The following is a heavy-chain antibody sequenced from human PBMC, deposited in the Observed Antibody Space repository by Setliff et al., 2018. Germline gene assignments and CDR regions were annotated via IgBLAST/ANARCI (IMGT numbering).Heavy chain of an antibody. Sequence: GGSLRLSCAASGFTISYYDMNWVRQAPGKALEWISFISHGGATKYYADSVKGRFTISRDNAKNSVFLDMNSLRVDDTATYYCARDRLTSARYWTSDYWGQGTLVTVSS. CDR1: GFTISYYD. J-gene: IGHJ4*02. D-gene: IGHD2-8*02. CDR2: ISHGGATK. V-gene: IGHV3-48*01. CDR3: ARDRLTSARYWTSDY.